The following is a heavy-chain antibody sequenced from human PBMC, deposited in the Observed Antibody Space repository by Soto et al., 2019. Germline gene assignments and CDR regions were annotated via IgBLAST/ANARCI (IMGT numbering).Heavy chain of an antibody. CDR1: GGSISSSSYY. Sequence: SETLSLTCTVSGGSISSSSYYWGWIRQPPGKGLEWIGSIYYSGSTYYNPSLKSRVTISVDTSKNQFSLKLSSVTAADTAVYYCAGPRGDGYNYYYYGMDVWGQGTTVTVSS. J-gene: IGHJ6*02. CDR2: IYYSGST. CDR3: AGPRGDGYNYYYYGMDV. D-gene: IGHD3-10*01. V-gene: IGHV4-39*01.